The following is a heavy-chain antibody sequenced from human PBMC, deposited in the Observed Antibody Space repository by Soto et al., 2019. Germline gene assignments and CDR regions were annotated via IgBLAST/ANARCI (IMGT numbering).Heavy chain of an antibody. CDR1: GYTFTSYD. CDR2: MNPNSGNT. CDR3: ARDIAIRPGPSYYYYGMDV. V-gene: IGHV1-8*01. D-gene: IGHD6-6*01. J-gene: IGHJ6*02. Sequence: ASVKVSCKASGYTFTSYDINWVRQATGQGLDWIGWMNPNSGNTGYAQKFQGRVTMTRNTSISTAYMELSRLKTSDTAMYYCARDIAIRPGPSYYYYGMDVWAQGTTVTVSS.